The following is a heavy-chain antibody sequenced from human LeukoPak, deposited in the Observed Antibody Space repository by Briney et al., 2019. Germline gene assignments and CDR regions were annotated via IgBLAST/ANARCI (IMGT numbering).Heavy chain of an antibody. CDR2: IYWDDDK. Sequence: SGPTLVKPTQTLTLTCTFSGFSLSTRGVGVGWIRQPPGKALEWLSLIYWDDDKRYSPSLKSRHTITKDTSKNQVVLTMTNMDPVDTATYYCAHRGRPMFFDYWGQGTLVTVSS. V-gene: IGHV2-5*02. CDR3: AHRGRPMFFDY. J-gene: IGHJ4*02. D-gene: IGHD3-10*02. CDR1: GFSLSTRGVG.